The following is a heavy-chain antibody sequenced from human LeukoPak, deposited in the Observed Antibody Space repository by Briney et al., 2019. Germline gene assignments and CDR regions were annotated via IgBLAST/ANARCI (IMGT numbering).Heavy chain of an antibody. D-gene: IGHD1-14*01. Sequence: SETLSLTCTVSGGSISSSSYYWGWIRQPPGKGLEWIGSIYYSGSTYYNPSLKSRVTISVDTSKSQFSLKLSSVTAADTAVYYCARDTRRYMGGDAFDIWGQGTMVTVSS. CDR1: GGSISSSSYY. J-gene: IGHJ3*02. CDR2: IYYSGST. V-gene: IGHV4-39*07. CDR3: ARDTRRYMGGDAFDI.